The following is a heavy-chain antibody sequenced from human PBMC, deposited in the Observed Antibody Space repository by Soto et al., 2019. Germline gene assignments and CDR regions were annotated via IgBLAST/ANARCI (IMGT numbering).Heavy chain of an antibody. CDR1: GYTFTGYY. V-gene: IGHV1-2*04. D-gene: IGHD3-22*01. J-gene: IGHJ5*02. Sequence: ASVKVSCKASGYTFTGYYMHWVRQAPGQGLEWMGWINPNSGGTNYAQKFQGWVTMTRDTSISTAYMELSRLRSDDTAVYYCAADRMYYYDSSGYYWLDPWGQGTLVTVSS. CDR3: AADRMYYYDSSGYYWLDP. CDR2: INPNSGGT.